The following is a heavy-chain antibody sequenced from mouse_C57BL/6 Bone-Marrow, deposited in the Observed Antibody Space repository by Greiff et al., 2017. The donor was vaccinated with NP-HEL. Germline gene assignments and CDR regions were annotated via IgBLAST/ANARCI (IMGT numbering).Heavy chain of an antibody. CDR1: GYTFTGYW. CDR3: ARGDYYGTDYYAMDY. Sequence: VQLQQSGAELMKPGASVKLSCKTTGYTFTGYWIEWVKKRPGHGLEWIGEILPGSGSTNYNEKFKGKATFTADTSSNTAYMQLSSLTTEDSAIYYCARGDYYGTDYYAMDYWGQGTSVTVSS. D-gene: IGHD1-1*01. CDR2: ILPGSGST. J-gene: IGHJ4*01. V-gene: IGHV1-9*01.